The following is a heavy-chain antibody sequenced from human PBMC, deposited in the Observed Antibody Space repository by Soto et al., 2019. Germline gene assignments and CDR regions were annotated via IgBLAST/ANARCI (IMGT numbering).Heavy chain of an antibody. Sequence: EVQLVESGGGLVQPGGSLSPSCAASGFTVGSNYMTWVRQAPGKGRGWASLVYSGGSTYYADSVKGRFTISRDNSKNTLYLQMNSLRAEDTAVYYCARDGRYCSGGSCYYYYYYMDAWGKGTTVTVSS. CDR1: GFTVGSNY. V-gene: IGHV3-66*01. D-gene: IGHD2-15*01. J-gene: IGHJ6*03. CDR2: VYSGGST. CDR3: ARDGRYCSGGSCYYYYYYMDA.